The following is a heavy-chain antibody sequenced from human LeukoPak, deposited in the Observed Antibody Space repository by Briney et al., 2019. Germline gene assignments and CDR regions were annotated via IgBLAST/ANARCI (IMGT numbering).Heavy chain of an antibody. CDR2: IKTTSSTI. D-gene: IGHD5-18*01. J-gene: IGHJ4*02. CDR3: ARDAGYGYWVVDY. V-gene: IGHV3-11*04. CDR1: GFTFSDYY. Sequence: GGSLRLSCAASGFTFSDYYMSWIRQAPGKGLEWVSYIKTTSSTIYYADSVKGRFTISRDNAKNSLYLQMNSLRPEDTAVYYCARDAGYGYWVVDYWGQGTLVTVSS.